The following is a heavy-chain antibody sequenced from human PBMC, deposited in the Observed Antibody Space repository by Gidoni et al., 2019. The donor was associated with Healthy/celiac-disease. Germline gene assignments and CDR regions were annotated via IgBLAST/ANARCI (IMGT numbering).Heavy chain of an antibody. J-gene: IGHJ3*02. CDR1: GGSISSYY. CDR2: IYYSGST. V-gene: IGHV4-59*08. CDR3: ARHRKGRYDILTGYYTGDAFDI. Sequence: QVQLQESGPGLVKPSETLSLTCTVSGGSISSYYWSWIRQPPGKGLEWIGYIYYSGSTNYNPSLKSRVTISVDTSKNQFSRKLSSVTAADTAVYYCARHRKGRYDILTGYYTGDAFDIWGQGTMVTVSS. D-gene: IGHD3-9*01.